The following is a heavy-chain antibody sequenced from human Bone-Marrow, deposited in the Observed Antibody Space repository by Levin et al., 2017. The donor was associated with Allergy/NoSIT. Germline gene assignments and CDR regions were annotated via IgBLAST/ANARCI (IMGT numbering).Heavy chain of an antibody. CDR2: IYFSGDT. Sequence: GSLRLSCTVSGDSITSSRYYWAWIRQSPGKGLEWIGSIYFSGDTYYNPSLKTRLSISVDTSRNQFSLKLSSVTAADTALYYCAIDSTGFYYYFDYWGQGALVTVSS. V-gene: IGHV4-39*02. CDR1: GDSITSSRYY. CDR3: AIDSTGFYYYFDY. J-gene: IGHJ4*02. D-gene: IGHD3-22*01.